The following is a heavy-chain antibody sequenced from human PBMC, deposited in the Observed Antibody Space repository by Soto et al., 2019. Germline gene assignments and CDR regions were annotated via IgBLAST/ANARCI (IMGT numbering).Heavy chain of an antibody. V-gene: IGHV4-59*01. Sequence: QVLLQESGPGQVKPSETLSLTCTVSGGSIGSYHWSWVRQPPGKGLEWIASVYYTGTTNYNPSLGSRFTISIDAPRNRFSMEITSVTAADTAIYYCARDTVLTGMFDFWGQGTLVTVSS. CDR1: GGSIGSYH. CDR3: ARDTVLTGMFDF. CDR2: VYYTGTT. J-gene: IGHJ4*02. D-gene: IGHD4-17*01.